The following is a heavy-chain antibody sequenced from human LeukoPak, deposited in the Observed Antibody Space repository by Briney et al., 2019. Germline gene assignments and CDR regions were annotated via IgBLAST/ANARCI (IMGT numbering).Heavy chain of an antibody. CDR2: IYYSEST. CDR3: ARLGTGSGNSLHDAFDI. D-gene: IGHD4-23*01. J-gene: IGHJ3*02. Sequence: SETLSLTCTVSGGSISSYYWSWIRQPPGKGLEWIGYIYYSESTNYNPSLKSRVTISVDTSKNQFSLKLSSVTAADTAVYYCARLGTGSGNSLHDAFDIWGQGTMVTVSS. CDR1: GGSISSYY. V-gene: IGHV4-59*01.